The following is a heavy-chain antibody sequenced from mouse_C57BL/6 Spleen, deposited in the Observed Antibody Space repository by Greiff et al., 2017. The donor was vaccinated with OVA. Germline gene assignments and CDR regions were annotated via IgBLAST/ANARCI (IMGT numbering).Heavy chain of an antibody. J-gene: IGHJ4*01. Sequence: QVQLKESDAELVKPGASVKISCKVSGYTFTDHTIHWMKQRPEQGLEWIGYIYPRDGSTKYNEKFKGKATLTADKSSSTAYMQLNSLTSEDSAVYFCARKGFYDGYLYAMDYWGQGTSVTVSS. V-gene: IGHV1-78*01. D-gene: IGHD2-3*01. CDR2: IYPRDGST. CDR1: GYTFTDHT. CDR3: ARKGFYDGYLYAMDY.